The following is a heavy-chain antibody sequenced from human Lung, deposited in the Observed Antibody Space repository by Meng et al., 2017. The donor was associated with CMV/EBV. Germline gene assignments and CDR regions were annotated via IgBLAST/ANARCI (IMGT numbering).Heavy chain of an antibody. D-gene: IGHD2/OR15-2a*01. CDR2: LIPVLNKA. J-gene: IGHJ4*02. Sequence: QVHMLQAGAEVKKPGSSVKVACKTSGGTFSSYAFSWVRQAPGQGLEWMGGLIPVLNKAKSAPRFQDRVTFTADETTTTAYMELSSLTFEDTAVYFCARGRGNQPLFDFWGQGTLVTVSS. CDR1: GGTFSSYA. V-gene: IGHV1-69*10. CDR3: ARGRGNQPLFDF.